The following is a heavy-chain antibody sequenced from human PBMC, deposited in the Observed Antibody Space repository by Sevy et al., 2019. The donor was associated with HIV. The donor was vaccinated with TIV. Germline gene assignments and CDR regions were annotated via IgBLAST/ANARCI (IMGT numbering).Heavy chain of an antibody. CDR2: ISYDGSNK. V-gene: IGHV3-30*18. Sequence: GGSLRLSCAASGFTFSSYGMHWVRQAPGKGLEWVAVISYDGSNKYYADSVKGRFTNSRDNSKKTLYLQMNSLRAEDTAVYYCAKGLGGVLEWLLYTLDYWGQGTLVTVSS. CDR1: GFTFSSYG. D-gene: IGHD3-3*01. J-gene: IGHJ4*02. CDR3: AKGLGGVLEWLLYTLDY.